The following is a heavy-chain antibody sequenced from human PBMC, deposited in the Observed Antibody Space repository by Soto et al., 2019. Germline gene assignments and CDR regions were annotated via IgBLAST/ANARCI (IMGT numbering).Heavy chain of an antibody. D-gene: IGHD6-19*01. CDR1: GGSSSGYY. Sequence: QVQLQQWGGGLLKPSETLSLTCAVYGGSSSGYYWSWIRQPPGQGLEWIGEIDDTGSTNYNPSLKSRVTMSVDTSKKQVSLKLSSVTAADTAVYYCARRRSSGWYYFDYWGQGTLVIVSS. CDR2: IDDTGST. CDR3: ARRRSSGWYYFDY. V-gene: IGHV4-34*01. J-gene: IGHJ4*02.